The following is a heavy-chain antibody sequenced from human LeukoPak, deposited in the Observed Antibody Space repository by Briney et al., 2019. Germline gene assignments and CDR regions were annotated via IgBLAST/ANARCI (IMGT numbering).Heavy chain of an antibody. CDR2: ISGSGGST. Sequence: GGSLRLSCAASGFTFSSDARRWVRQAPGKGLEWVSVISGSGGSTYYADSVRGRFTISRDNSKNTLYLQMNSLRAEDTAVYYCAKDRGYSGYDAFDYWGQGTLVTVSS. D-gene: IGHD5-12*01. CDR1: GFTFSSDA. CDR3: AKDRGYSGYDAFDY. V-gene: IGHV3-23*01. J-gene: IGHJ4*02.